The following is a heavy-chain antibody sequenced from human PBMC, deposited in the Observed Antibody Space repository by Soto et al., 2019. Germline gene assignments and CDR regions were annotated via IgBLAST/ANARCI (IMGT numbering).Heavy chain of an antibody. CDR1: GFTFSASW. J-gene: IGHJ4*02. CDR3: ASWVYPRNY. Sequence: EVQLVESGGGLVQPGGSLRLSCVTSGFTFSASWMNWVRQAPGKGREWVANLNQDGSEIKYVDSVKGRFTISRDNARNSVYLQINSLRTEDTAVYYCASWVYPRNYWGQGTLVTVSS. V-gene: IGHV3-7*01. D-gene: IGHD3-16*01. CDR2: LNQDGSEI.